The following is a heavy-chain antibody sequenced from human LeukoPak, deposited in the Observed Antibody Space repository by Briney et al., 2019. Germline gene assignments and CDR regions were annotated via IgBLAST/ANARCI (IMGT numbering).Heavy chain of an antibody. CDR2: IYYSGST. CDR1: GGSISSYY. J-gene: IGHJ4*02. V-gene: IGHV4-59*01. Sequence: SETLSLTCTVSGGSISSYYWSWLRQPPGKGLEWIGYIYYSGSTNYNPSLKSRATISVDTSKNQFSLKLSSVTAADTAVYYCARRTGDSEAFDYWGQGTLVTVSS. CDR3: ARRTGDSEAFDY. D-gene: IGHD7-27*01.